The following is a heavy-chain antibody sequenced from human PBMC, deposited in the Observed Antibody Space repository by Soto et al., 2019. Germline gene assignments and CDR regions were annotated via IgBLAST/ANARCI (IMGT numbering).Heavy chain of an antibody. Sequence: ASVKVSCKASGYTFTSYGISWVRQAPGQGLEWMGWISAYNGKPNYAQKLQGRVTMTTDTSTSKAYMELRSLRSDHTAVYYCARSSKYSSSSYYYYYMDVWGKGTTVTVSS. CDR1: GYTFTSYG. V-gene: IGHV1-18*01. D-gene: IGHD6-6*01. CDR2: ISAYNGKP. J-gene: IGHJ6*03. CDR3: ARSSKYSSSSYYYYYMDV.